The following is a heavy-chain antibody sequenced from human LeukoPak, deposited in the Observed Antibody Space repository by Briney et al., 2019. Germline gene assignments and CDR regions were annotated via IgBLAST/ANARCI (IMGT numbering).Heavy chain of an antibody. V-gene: IGHV1-8*01. CDR3: ARGPTREDFWSGYFLRYFDY. CDR1: GYTFTSYD. J-gene: IGHJ4*02. Sequence: ASVKVSCKASGYTFTSYDINWVRQATGQGLEWMGWMNPNSGNTGYAQKFQGRVTMTRNTSISTAYMELSSLRSEDTAVYYCARGPTREDFWSGYFLRYFDYWGQGTLVTVSS. CDR2: MNPNSGNT. D-gene: IGHD3-3*01.